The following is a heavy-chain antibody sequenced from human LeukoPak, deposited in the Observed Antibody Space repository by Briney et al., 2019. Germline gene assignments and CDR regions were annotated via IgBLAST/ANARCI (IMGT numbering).Heavy chain of an antibody. J-gene: IGHJ5*02. CDR2: ISGDGSST. CDR3: ARPSVGFDP. CDR1: GFTFSSYW. Sequence: GGSLRLSCAASGFTFSSYWMHWVRQAPGNGLVWLSRISGDGSSTSYANSVKGRFTISRDNAKNTLYLQMNSLRAEDTAMYYCARPSVGFDPWGQGTLVTVSS. V-gene: IGHV3-74*01.